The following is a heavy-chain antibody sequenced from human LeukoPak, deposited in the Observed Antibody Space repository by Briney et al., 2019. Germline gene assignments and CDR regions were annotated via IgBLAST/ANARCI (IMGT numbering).Heavy chain of an antibody. CDR3: ASSRTFGGVIAAQLDY. CDR1: GYTSTGYY. Sequence: ASVKVSCKASGYTSTGYYMHWVRQAPGQGLEWMGWINPNSGGTNYAQKFQGRVTMTRDTSISTAYMELSRLRSDDTAVYYCASSRTFGGVIAAQLDYWGQGTLVTVSS. CDR2: INPNSGGT. D-gene: IGHD3-16*02. V-gene: IGHV1-2*02. J-gene: IGHJ4*02.